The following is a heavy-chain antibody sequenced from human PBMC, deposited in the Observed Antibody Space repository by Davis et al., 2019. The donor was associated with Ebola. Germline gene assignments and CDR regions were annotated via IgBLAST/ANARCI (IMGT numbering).Heavy chain of an antibody. V-gene: IGHV4-34*01. CDR1: GGSFSGYY. D-gene: IGHD5-12*01. J-gene: IGHJ4*02. CDR2: INHSGST. Sequence: SETLSLTCTVSGGSFSGYYWSWIRQPPGKGLEWIGEINHSGSTNYNPSLKSRVTISVDTSKNQFSLKLSSVTAADTAVYYCARSRGYSGYALDYWGQGTLVTVSS. CDR3: ARSRGYSGYALDY.